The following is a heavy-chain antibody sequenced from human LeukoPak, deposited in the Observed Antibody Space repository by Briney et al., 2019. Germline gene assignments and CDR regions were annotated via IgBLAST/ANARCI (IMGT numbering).Heavy chain of an antibody. J-gene: IGHJ5*02. Sequence: PSQTLSLTCTVSGGSISSGGYYWSWIRQHPGKGLEWIGYIYYSGSTYYNPSLKSRVTISVDTSKNQFSLRLSSVTAADTAVYYCARLQYCSGTSCYWFDPWGQGTLVTVSS. CDR2: IYYSGST. D-gene: IGHD2-2*01. V-gene: IGHV4-30-4*08. CDR1: GGSISSGGYY. CDR3: ARLQYCSGTSCYWFDP.